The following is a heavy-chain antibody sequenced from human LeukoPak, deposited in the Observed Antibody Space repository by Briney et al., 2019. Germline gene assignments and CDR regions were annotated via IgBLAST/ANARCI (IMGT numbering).Heavy chain of an antibody. V-gene: IGHV7-4-1*02. CDR3: ARDVYVVRGVISDNWFDP. CDR1: GYTFTSYT. J-gene: IGHJ5*02. CDR2: INTNTGNP. Sequence: ASVKVSCKASGYTFTSYTMNWVRQAPGQGLEWMGWINTNTGNPTYAQGFTGRFVFSLDTSVSTAYLQISSLKAEDTAVYYCARDVYVVRGVISDNWFDPWGQGTLVTVSS. D-gene: IGHD3-10*01.